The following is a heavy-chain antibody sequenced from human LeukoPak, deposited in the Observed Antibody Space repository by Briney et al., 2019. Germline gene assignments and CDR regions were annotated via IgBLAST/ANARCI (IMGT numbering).Heavy chain of an antibody. J-gene: IGHJ4*02. Sequence: PSETLSLTCTVSAGSISPFFWGWIRQPPGKGLKWIGYIFYNGKTNYNPSLKSRLTMSVDTSTKQFSLRLNSVTAADTAVYYCARYRGIRGERPDHFDYWGQGILVTVSS. CDR2: IFYNGKT. CDR1: AGSISPFF. V-gene: IGHV4-59*08. CDR3: ARYRGIRGERPDHFDY. D-gene: IGHD3-10*01.